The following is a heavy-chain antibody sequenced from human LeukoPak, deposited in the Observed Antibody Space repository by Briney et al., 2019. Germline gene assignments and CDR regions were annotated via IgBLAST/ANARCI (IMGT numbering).Heavy chain of an antibody. Sequence: GGSLRLSCAASGFTFSSYGMHWVRQAPGKGLEWVAVISYDGSNKYYADSVKGRFTISRDNSKNTLYLQMNSLRAEDTAVYYCAKDINRYCSGGSCPIVPFDYWGQGTLVTVSS. J-gene: IGHJ4*02. V-gene: IGHV3-30*18. D-gene: IGHD2-15*01. CDR1: GFTFSSYG. CDR2: ISYDGSNK. CDR3: AKDINRYCSGGSCPIVPFDY.